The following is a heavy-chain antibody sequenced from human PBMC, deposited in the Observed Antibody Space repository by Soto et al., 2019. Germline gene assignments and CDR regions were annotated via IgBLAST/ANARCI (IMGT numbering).Heavy chain of an antibody. CDR1: GYTFTSYG. CDR3: ATDLVAARYYFDY. D-gene: IGHD2-15*01. Sequence: GASVKVSCKASGYTFTSYGISWVRQAPGQGLEWMGWISAYNGNTNYAQKLQGRVTMTTDTSTDTAYMELSSLRSEDTAVYYCATDLVAARYYFDYWGQGTLVTVSS. J-gene: IGHJ4*02. V-gene: IGHV1-18*01. CDR2: ISAYNGNT.